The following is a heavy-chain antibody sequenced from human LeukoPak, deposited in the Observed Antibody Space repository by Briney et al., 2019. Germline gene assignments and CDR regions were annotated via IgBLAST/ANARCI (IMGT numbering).Heavy chain of an antibody. Sequence: GGSLRLSCAASGFTFDDYAMRWVRQVSGKGLEWVSGISWNSGSIGYGDSVKGRFTISRDKAKNSLYLQMNSRRAEDTALYYCAKEVIVGATGGDAFDIWGQGTMVTVSS. CDR3: AKEVIVGATGGDAFDI. D-gene: IGHD1-26*01. CDR2: ISWNSGSI. V-gene: IGHV3-9*01. CDR1: GFTFDDYA. J-gene: IGHJ3*02.